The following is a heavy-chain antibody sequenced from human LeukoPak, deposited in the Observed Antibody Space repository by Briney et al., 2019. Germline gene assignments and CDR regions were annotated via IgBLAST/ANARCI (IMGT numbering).Heavy chain of an antibody. CDR3: ARDITGTTGAIDS. J-gene: IGHJ4*02. CDR2: IKENGSEK. CDR1: GFTFSTHW. V-gene: IGHV3-7*01. D-gene: IGHD1-20*01. Sequence: GGSLRLSCAASGFTFSTHWTSWVRQAPGKGLEWVANIKENGSEKNYVDSVKGRFTISRDNAESSLYLQMNSLRGEDTAVYYCARDITGTTGAIDSWGQGTLVTVSS.